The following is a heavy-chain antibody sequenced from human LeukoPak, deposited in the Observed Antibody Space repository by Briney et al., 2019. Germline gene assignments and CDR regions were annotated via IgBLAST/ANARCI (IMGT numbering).Heavy chain of an antibody. Sequence: SVKVSCKASGGTFSSYTISWVRQAPGQGLEWMGRIIPILGIANYAQKFQGRVTITADKSTSTAYMELSSLRSEDTAVYYCARVGSSGWYVHPTLDYWGQGTLVTVSS. CDR1: GGTFSSYT. CDR3: ARVGSSGWYVHPTLDY. V-gene: IGHV1-69*02. CDR2: IIPILGIA. D-gene: IGHD6-19*01. J-gene: IGHJ4*02.